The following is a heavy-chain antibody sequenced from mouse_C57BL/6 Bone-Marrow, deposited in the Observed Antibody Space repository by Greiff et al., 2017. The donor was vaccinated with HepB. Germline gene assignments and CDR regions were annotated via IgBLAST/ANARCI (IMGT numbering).Heavy chain of an antibody. J-gene: IGHJ2*01. D-gene: IGHD2-4*01. CDR2: ISYDGSN. Sequence: EVKLMESGPGLVKPSQSLSLTCSVTGYSITSGYYWNWIRQFPGNKLEWMGYISYDGSNNYNPSLKNRISITRDTSKNQFFLKLNSVTTEDTATYYCARRAVYDYDFDYWGQGTTLTVSS. V-gene: IGHV3-6*01. CDR1: GYSITSGYY. CDR3: ARRAVYDYDFDY.